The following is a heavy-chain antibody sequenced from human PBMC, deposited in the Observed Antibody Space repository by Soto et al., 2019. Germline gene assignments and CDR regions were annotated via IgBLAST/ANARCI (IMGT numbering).Heavy chain of an antibody. Sequence: GGSLRLSCAASGFTVSSNYMSWVRQAPGKGLEWVSVIYSGGSTYYADSVKGRFTISRDNSKNTLYLQMNSLRAEDTAVYYCARDRGDVVVPHMDVWGKGTTVTVSS. D-gene: IGHD2-2*01. V-gene: IGHV3-66*01. CDR3: ARDRGDVVVPHMDV. CDR2: IYSGGST. J-gene: IGHJ6*03. CDR1: GFTVSSNY.